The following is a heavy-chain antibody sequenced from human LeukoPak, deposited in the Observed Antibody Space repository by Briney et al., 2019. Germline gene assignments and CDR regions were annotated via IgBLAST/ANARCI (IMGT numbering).Heavy chain of an antibody. CDR2: ISSNGGST. CDR1: GFTFSSYA. Sequence: GGSLRLSCAASGFTFSSYAMHWVRQAPGKGLEYVSAISSNGGSTYYANSVKGRFTISRDNSKNTLYLQMGSLRAEDMAVYYCARDRPGIVRWFDYWGQGTLVTVSS. V-gene: IGHV3-64*01. D-gene: IGHD1-26*01. CDR3: ARDRPGIVRWFDY. J-gene: IGHJ4*02.